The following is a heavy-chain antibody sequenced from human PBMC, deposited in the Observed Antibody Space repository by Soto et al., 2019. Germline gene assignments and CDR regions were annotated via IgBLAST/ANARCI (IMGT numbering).Heavy chain of an antibody. CDR2: MNPNSGNT. CDR1: GYTFTSYD. CDR3: ARGDYCSGGSCFGH. Sequence: QVQLVQSGAEVQKPGASVKVSCKASGYTFTSYDINWVRQATGQVLEWMGWMNPNSGNTGYAQKFQGRVTMTRNTSISTAYMELSSLRSEDTAVYYCARGDYCSGGSCFGHWGQGPLVTVSS. J-gene: IGHJ4*02. V-gene: IGHV1-8*01. D-gene: IGHD2-15*01.